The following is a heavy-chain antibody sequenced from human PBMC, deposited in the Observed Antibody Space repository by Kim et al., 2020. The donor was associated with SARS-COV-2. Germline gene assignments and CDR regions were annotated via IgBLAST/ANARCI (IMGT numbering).Heavy chain of an antibody. CDR3: ARDSRVLAAAGTLEQFDY. D-gene: IGHD6-13*01. CDR1: GYTFTSYG. J-gene: IGHJ4*02. Sequence: ASVKVSCKASGYTFTSYGISWVRQAPGQGLEWMGWISAYNGNTNYAQKLQGRVTMTTDTSTSTAYMELRSLRSDDTAVYYCARDSRVLAAAGTLEQFDYWGQGTLVTVSS. V-gene: IGHV1-18*01. CDR2: ISAYNGNT.